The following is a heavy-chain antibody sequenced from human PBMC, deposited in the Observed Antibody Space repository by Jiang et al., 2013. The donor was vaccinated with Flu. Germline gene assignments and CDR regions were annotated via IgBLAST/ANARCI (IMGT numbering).Heavy chain of an antibody. J-gene: IGHJ6*02. Sequence: QLLESGGGLVQPGGSLRLSCAASGFTFSSYAMSWVRQAPGKGLEWVSAISGSGGSTYYADSVKGRFTISRDNSKNTLYLQMNSLRAEDTAVYYCAQVGFLEWLLRGYYGMDVWGQGTTVTVSS. CDR3: AQVGFLEWLLRGYYGMDV. CDR1: GFTFSSYA. V-gene: IGHV3-23*01. D-gene: IGHD3-3*01. CDR2: ISGSGGST.